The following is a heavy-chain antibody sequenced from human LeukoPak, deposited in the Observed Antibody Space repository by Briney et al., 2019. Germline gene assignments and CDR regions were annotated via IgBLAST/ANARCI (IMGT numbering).Heavy chain of an antibody. V-gene: IGHV5-51*01. CDR3: ARHFRMAWPTYYYGSGTKGHDAFDI. CDR1: GYSFTSYW. Sequence: GESLKISCKGSGYSFTSYWIGWVRQMPGKGLEWMGIIYPGDSDTRYSPSFQGQVTISADKSISTAYLQWSSLKASDTAMYYCARHFRMAWPTYYYGSGTKGHDAFDIWGQGTMVTVSS. J-gene: IGHJ3*02. CDR2: IYPGDSDT. D-gene: IGHD3-10*01.